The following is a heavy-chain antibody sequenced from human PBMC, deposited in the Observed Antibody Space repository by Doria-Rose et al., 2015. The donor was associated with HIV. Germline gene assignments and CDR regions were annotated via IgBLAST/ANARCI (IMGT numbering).Heavy chain of an antibody. CDR2: IFSDDER. CDR1: GVSLSSPGMG. D-gene: IGHD6-13*01. CDR3: ARIKSSRWYHKYYFDC. J-gene: IGHJ4*02. V-gene: IGHV2-26*01. Sequence: QVQLVESGPVLVKPTETLTLTCTVSGVSLSSPGMGVSWIRQPPGKALEWLANIFSDDERSYKTSLKSRLTISRGTSKSRVVLTMTDMDPVDTATYYCARIKSSRWYHKYYFDCWGQGTLVIVSA.